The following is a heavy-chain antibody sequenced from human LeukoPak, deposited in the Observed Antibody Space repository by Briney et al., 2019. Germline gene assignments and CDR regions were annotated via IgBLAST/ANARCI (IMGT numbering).Heavy chain of an antibody. D-gene: IGHD5-12*01. CDR2: IYYSGST. V-gene: IGHV4-59*08. CDR3: ARGGDSGYDYLDY. Sequence: PSETLSLTCTVSGGSISYYYWSWIRQPPGKGLEWIGYIYYSGSTKYNPSLKSRVTTSVDTSKNQFSLKLNSVTAADTAVYYCARGGDSGYDYLDYWGQGTLVTVSS. CDR1: GGSISYYY. J-gene: IGHJ4*02.